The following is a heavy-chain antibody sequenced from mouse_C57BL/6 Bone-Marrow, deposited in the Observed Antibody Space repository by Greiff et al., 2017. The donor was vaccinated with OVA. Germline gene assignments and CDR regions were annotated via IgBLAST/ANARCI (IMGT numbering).Heavy chain of an antibody. D-gene: IGHD1-1*01. J-gene: IGHJ2*01. V-gene: IGHV1-81*01. CDR2: IYPRSGNT. CDR3: ARRTTVVAPFDY. Sequence: VKVVESGAELARPGASVKLSCKASGYTFTSYGISWVKQRTGQGLEWIGEIYPRSGNTYYNEKFKGKATLTADKSSSTAYMELRSLTSEDSAVYFCARRTTVVAPFDYWGQGTTLTVSS. CDR1: GYTFTSYG.